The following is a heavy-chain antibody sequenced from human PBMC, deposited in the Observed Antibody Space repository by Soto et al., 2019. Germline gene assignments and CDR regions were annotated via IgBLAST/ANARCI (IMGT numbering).Heavy chain of an antibody. CDR2: INHSGST. CDR3: ARGRRLSFDWLFTYYFDY. D-gene: IGHD3-9*01. V-gene: IGHV4-34*01. Sequence: PSETLSLTCAVYGGSFSGYYWTWIRQPPGTGLEWIGEINHSGSTNYNPSLKSRVTISVDTSKNQFSLKLSSVTAADTAVYYCARGRRLSFDWLFTYYFDYWGQGTLVTVSS. CDR1: GGSFSGYY. J-gene: IGHJ4*02.